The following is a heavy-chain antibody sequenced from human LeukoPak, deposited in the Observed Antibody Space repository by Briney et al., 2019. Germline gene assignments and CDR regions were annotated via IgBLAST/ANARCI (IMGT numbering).Heavy chain of an antibody. V-gene: IGHV3-53*04. D-gene: IGHD3-22*01. CDR1: GFTVSSNY. Sequence: TGGSLRLSCAASGFTVSSNYMSWVHQAPGKGLEWVSVIYSGGSTYYADSVKGRFTISRHNSKNTLYLQMNSLRAEDTAVYYCARQYYYDSSGYYYFDYWGQGTLVTVSS. J-gene: IGHJ4*02. CDR3: ARQYYYDSSGYYYFDY. CDR2: IYSGGST.